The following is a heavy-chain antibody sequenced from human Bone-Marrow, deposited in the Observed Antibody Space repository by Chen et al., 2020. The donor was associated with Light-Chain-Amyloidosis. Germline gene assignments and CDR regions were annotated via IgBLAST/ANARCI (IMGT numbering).Heavy chain of an antibody. J-gene: IGHJ6*01. CDR3: AKDMTGQLPRSHGMAV. D-gene: IGHD2-2*01. CDR2: ISWNSGRV. CDR1: GFTFSSYT. V-gene: IGHV3-9*01. Sequence: EVQLVESGGGLVKPGGSLRLSCVASGFTFSSYTMNWVRQTPGRGLEWVSSISWNSGRVGYAVSVKGRFTISRDNSGNSLYLEMKNLRPEDTALYYCAKDMTGQLPRSHGMAVWGRGTMVTVSS.